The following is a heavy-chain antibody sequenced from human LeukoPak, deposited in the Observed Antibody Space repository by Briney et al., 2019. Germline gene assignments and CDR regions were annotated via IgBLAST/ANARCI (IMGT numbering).Heavy chain of an antibody. CDR1: GYTLSGYG. D-gene: IGHD5-12*01. V-gene: IGHV1-18*01. CDR3: VRTRRSIVATIFDY. Sequence: ASVKVSCKASGYTLSGYGISWVRQARGQGLEWMGWVNFYNGNTKYAEKFQGRLTMTRDTPTSTAYMEVRSLRPDDTAIYYCVRTRRSIVATIFDYWGQGALITVSS. CDR2: VNFYNGNT. J-gene: IGHJ4*02.